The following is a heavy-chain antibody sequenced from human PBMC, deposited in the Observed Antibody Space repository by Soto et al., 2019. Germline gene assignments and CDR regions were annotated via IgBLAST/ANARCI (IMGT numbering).Heavy chain of an antibody. V-gene: IGHV3-23*01. CDR2: ITSGGST. D-gene: IGHD2-2*01. J-gene: IGHJ4*02. CDR1: GFTFSSYA. Sequence: EVQLLESGGDLVQPGGSLRLSCAASGFTFSSYAMSWVRQAPGKGLEWVSTITSGGSTYSANSVKGRSTISRDNSKKTVYLEMNSLRAEDTAVYYCGKRYCSSSSCYGGSLDYWGQGTLVTVSS. CDR3: GKRYCSSSSCYGGSLDY.